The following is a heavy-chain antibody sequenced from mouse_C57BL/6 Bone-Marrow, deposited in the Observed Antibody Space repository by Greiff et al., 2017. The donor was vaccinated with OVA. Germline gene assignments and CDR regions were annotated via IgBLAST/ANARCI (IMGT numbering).Heavy chain of an antibody. CDR2: IWSGGST. V-gene: IGHV2-2*01. J-gene: IGHJ4*01. Sequence: VKLQESGPGLVQPSQSLSITCTVSGFSLTSYGVHWVRQSPGKGLEWLGVIWSGGSTDYNAAFISRLSISKDNSKSQVFFKMNSLQADDTAIYYCATRMDYWGQGTSVTVSS. CDR1: GFSLTSYG. CDR3: ATRMDY.